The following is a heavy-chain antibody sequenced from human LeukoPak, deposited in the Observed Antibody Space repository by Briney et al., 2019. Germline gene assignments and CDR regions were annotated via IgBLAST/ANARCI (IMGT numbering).Heavy chain of an antibody. CDR2: INPSGGST. V-gene: IGHV1-46*01. CDR3: ARTLSLPNWFDP. J-gene: IGHJ5*02. Sequence: ASVKVSFKASGYTFTIYYLHWVRQAPGQGLAWMGIINPSGGSTSYAQKFQGRVTMTRDTSTSTVYMELSSLRSEDTAVYYCARTLSLPNWFDPWGQGTLVTVSS. CDR1: GYTFTIYY.